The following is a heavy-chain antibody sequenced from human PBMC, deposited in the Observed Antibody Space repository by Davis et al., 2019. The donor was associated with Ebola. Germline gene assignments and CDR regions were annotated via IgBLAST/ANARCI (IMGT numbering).Heavy chain of an antibody. Sequence: ASVKVSCKTSGYIFRNYGINWVRQAPGQGLEWMGWISTHNGNTNYAQKIQDRVTMTTDTSTNTAHMELRSLRSDDTAVYYCTRTYYYDNSGYGTAYWGQGTLVTVSS. J-gene: IGHJ4*02. CDR3: TRTYYYDNSGYGTAY. D-gene: IGHD3-22*01. CDR1: GYIFRNYG. V-gene: IGHV1-18*01. CDR2: ISTHNGNT.